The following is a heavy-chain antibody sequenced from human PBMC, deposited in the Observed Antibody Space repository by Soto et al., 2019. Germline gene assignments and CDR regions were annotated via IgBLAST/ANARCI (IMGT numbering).Heavy chain of an antibody. D-gene: IGHD4-4*01. CDR1: GFTFSSYA. Sequence: GGSLRLSCAASGFTFSSYAMSWVRRAPGKGLEWVSAISGSGGSTYYADSVKGRFTISRDNSKNTLYLQMNSLRAEDTAVYYCAKSSYDYSILPQWDYWGQGTLVTVSS. V-gene: IGHV3-23*01. CDR3: AKSSYDYSILPQWDY. J-gene: IGHJ4*02. CDR2: ISGSGGST.